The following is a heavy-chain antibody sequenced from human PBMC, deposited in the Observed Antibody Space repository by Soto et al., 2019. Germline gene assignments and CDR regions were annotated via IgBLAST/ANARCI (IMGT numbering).Heavy chain of an antibody. V-gene: IGHV3-23*01. J-gene: IGHJ4*02. D-gene: IGHD5-12*01. CDR3: AKQGNGYNTDY. CDR2: ISDSGVSS. CDR1: GFTFSTCA. Sequence: GGSLRLSCAASGFTFSTCAMNWVRQAPGKGLEWVSGISDSGVSSYYADSVKGRFTISRDNSKNTLHLQMNSLRAEDTAVYYCAKQGNGYNTDYWGQGTLVTVSS.